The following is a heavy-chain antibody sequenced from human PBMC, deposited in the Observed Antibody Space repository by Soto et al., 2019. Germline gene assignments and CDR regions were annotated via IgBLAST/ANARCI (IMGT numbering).Heavy chain of an antibody. CDR3: ARRGAWILLHYFDY. CDR1: GFTFSDYY. J-gene: IGHJ4*02. CDR2: IRSSGNTK. Sequence: HVQLVESGGGLVKPGGSLRLSCGASGFTFSDYYMSWIRQAPGKGLEWVSYIRSSGNTKYYADSVKGRFTISRDNAKNSLYLQMYSLTAEDTAVYYCARRGAWILLHYFDYWGQGTLVTVSS. D-gene: IGHD5-18*01. V-gene: IGHV3-11*01.